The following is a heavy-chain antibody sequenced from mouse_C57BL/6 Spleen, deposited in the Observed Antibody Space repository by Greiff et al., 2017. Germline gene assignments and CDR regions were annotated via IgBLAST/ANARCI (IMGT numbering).Heavy chain of an antibody. CDR3: ARQGPYYYGAGGY. D-gene: IGHD1-1*01. V-gene: IGHV5-17*01. CDR2: ISSGSSTI. Sequence: DVKLVESGGGLVKPGGSLKLSCAASGFTFSDYGMHWVRQAPEKGLEWVAYISSGSSTIYYADTVKGRFTISRDNAKNTLFLQMTSLRSEDTAMYYCARQGPYYYGAGGYWGQGTTLTVSS. CDR1: GFTFSDYG. J-gene: IGHJ2*01.